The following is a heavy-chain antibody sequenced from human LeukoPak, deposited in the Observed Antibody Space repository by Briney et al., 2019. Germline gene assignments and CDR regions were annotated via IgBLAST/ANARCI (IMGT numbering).Heavy chain of an antibody. J-gene: IGHJ1*01. V-gene: IGHV4-39*07. CDR1: GGSISSGGYY. CDR3: ARVAAGIGFFQH. Sequence: SQTLSLTCTVSGGSISSGGYYWGWIRQPPGKGLEWIGNIHHSGSTYYNPSLKSRVTISVDTSKNQLSLKLSSVTAADTAVYYCARVAAGIGFFQHWGQGTLVTVSS. D-gene: IGHD6-13*01. CDR2: IHHSGST.